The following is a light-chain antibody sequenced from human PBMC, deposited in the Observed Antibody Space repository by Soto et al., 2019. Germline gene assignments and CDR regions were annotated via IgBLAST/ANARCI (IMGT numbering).Light chain of an antibody. Sequence: DIQMTQSPSSLSASVGDRVTITCRASQNIRTYLNWYQQKPGKAPMLLIYAVSNLQSGVPSRFSGSGSGTDFTLTISSLQPEDFATYYCQQSYNTLWTFGQGTKVDIK. CDR3: QQSYNTLWT. J-gene: IGKJ1*01. CDR1: QNIRTY. CDR2: AVS. V-gene: IGKV1-39*01.